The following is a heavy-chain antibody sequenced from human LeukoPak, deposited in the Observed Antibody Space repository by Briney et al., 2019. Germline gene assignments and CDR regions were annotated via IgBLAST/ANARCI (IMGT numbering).Heavy chain of an antibody. CDR1: GFTFSTYA. J-gene: IGHJ4*02. CDR3: VKEGKAAISHGFDY. Sequence: GGSLRLSCAASGFTFSTYAVSWVRQAPGMGLEWVSAISGTGGSTYYADSVKGRFTISRDNSKNTVYLQINSLRAEDTAVYYCVKEGKAAISHGFDYWGQGTLVTVSS. D-gene: IGHD6-13*01. V-gene: IGHV3-23*01. CDR2: ISGTGGST.